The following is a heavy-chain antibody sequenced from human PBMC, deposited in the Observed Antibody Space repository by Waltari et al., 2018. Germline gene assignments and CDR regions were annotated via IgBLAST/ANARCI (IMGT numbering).Heavy chain of an antibody. D-gene: IGHD3-22*01. Sequence: QLQLQESGPGLVKPSETLSLTCTVSGGSISSSSYYWGWIRQPPGKGLEWIGSIYYSGSTYYNPSLKSRVTISVDTSKNQFSLKLSSVTAADTAVYYCAREGTYYYDSSGHAVDYWGQGTPVTVSS. J-gene: IGHJ4*02. CDR1: GGSISSSSYY. CDR2: IYYSGST. CDR3: AREGTYYYDSSGHAVDY. V-gene: IGHV4-39*07.